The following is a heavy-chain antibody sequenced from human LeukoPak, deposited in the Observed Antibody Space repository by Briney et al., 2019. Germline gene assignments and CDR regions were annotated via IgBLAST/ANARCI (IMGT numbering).Heavy chain of an antibody. V-gene: IGHV4-59*08. J-gene: IGHJ4*02. D-gene: IGHD5-18*01. CDR2: IYYSGST. CDR1: GGSISGYY. CDR3: ARSAKGAMVLYDY. Sequence: NPSETLSLTCTVSGGSISGYYWSWIRQPPGKGLEWIGYIYYSGSTNYNPSLKSRVTISVDTSKNQFSLKLSSVTAADTAVYYCARSAKGAMVLYDYWGQGTLVTVSS.